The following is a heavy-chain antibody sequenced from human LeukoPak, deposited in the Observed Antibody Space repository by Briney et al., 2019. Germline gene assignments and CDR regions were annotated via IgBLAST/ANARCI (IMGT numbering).Heavy chain of an antibody. CDR2: INSDGSST. Sequence: GGSLRLSCAASGFTFSTYWMHLVRQAPGKGLVWVSRINSDGSSTTYADSVKGRFTISRDAKNTVYLQMNSLRAEDTAVYYCARCRDGYNYARYFDYWGQGTLVTVSS. CDR3: ARCRDGYNYARYFDY. D-gene: IGHD5-24*01. J-gene: IGHJ4*02. CDR1: GFTFSTYW. V-gene: IGHV3-74*01.